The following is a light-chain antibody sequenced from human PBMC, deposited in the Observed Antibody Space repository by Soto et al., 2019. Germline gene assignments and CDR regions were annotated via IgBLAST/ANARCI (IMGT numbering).Light chain of an antibody. V-gene: IGLV2-14*01. J-gene: IGLJ3*02. CDR2: EVS. CDR1: SSDIGGSDY. CDR3: SSYVTSGTLV. Sequence: QSVLTQAASVSGSPGQSNTISCTGTSSDIGGSDYVSWYQKHPGKAPKVIIYEVSDRPSGVSDRFSGSKSGNTASLTISGLQAEDEADYYCSSYVTSGTLVFGGGTKLTVL.